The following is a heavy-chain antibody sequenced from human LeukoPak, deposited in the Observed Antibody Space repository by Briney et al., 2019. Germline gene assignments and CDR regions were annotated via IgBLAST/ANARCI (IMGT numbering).Heavy chain of an antibody. Sequence: PGGSLRLSCVAAGFTFSSYSMNWVRQAPGKGLEWVSSISSSSSYIYYADSVKGRFTISRDNAKNSLYLQMNSLRAEDTAVYYCAREAPLNGYNNLYLGQGTLVTVSS. V-gene: IGHV3-21*01. J-gene: IGHJ4*02. CDR1: GFTFSSYS. CDR2: ISSSSSYI. D-gene: IGHD5-24*01. CDR3: AREAPLNGYNNLY.